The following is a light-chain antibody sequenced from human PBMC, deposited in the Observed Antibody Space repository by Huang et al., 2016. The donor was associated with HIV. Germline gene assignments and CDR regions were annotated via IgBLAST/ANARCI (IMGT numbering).Light chain of an antibody. CDR1: QRVSSN. CDR2: GAS. J-gene: IGKJ5*01. V-gene: IGKV3-15*01. Sequence: EIVMTQSPATLSVSPGERATLSCRASQRVSSNLAWYQQKPGQAPRLLISGASTRATGIPARFSGSGSGTEFTLTISSLQSEDFAVYYCQQYNNWPPRITFGQGTRLEMK. CDR3: QQYNNWPPRIT.